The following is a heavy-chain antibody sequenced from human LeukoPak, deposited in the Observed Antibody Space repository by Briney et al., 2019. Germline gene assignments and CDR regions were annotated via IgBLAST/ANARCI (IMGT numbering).Heavy chain of an antibody. CDR3: AKDLDCSSTSCPGDY. Sequence: GGSLRLSCAASGFTFSSYGMHWVRQAPGKGLEWVAVISYDGSNKYYADSVKGRFTISRDNSKNTLYLQMNSLRAEDTAVYYCAKDLDCSSTSCPGDYWGQGTLVTVSS. D-gene: IGHD2-2*01. J-gene: IGHJ4*02. V-gene: IGHV3-30*18. CDR2: ISYDGSNK. CDR1: GFTFSSYG.